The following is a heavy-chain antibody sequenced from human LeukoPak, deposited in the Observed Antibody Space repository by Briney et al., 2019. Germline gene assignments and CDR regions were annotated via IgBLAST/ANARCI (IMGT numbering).Heavy chain of an antibody. Sequence: PSETLSLTCTVSGGSISNYYWSWIRQPPGKGLEWIGYIYYSGSTNYNPSLKSRVTISVDTSKNQFSLNLSSVTAADTAMYYCARDRSPEGYYDSSHWDYYHGMDVWGQGTTVTVSS. V-gene: IGHV4-59*01. D-gene: IGHD3-22*01. CDR3: ARDRSPEGYYDSSHWDYYHGMDV. J-gene: IGHJ6*02. CDR2: IYYSGST. CDR1: GGSISNYY.